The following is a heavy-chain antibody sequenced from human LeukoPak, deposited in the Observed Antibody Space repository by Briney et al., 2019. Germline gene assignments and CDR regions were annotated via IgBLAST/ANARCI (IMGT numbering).Heavy chain of an antibody. J-gene: IGHJ4*02. CDR3: ARRDYDDSSGYHSSYFDH. CDR2: IYYSGST. D-gene: IGHD3-22*01. V-gene: IGHV4-59*08. Sequence: SSETLSLTCTVSGGSISSYYWSWIRQPPGKGLEWVGYIYYSGSTKYNPSLKSRVTISVDTSKNQFSLKVGSVTAADTAVYYCARRDYDDSSGYHSSYFDHWGQGTLVNVSS. CDR1: GGSISSYY.